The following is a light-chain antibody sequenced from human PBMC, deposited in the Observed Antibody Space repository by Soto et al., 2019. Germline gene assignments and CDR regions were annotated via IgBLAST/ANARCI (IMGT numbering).Light chain of an antibody. CDR3: QQYNSYSPET. Sequence: DIQTTQSPSTLSASVGDRVTITCRASQSISSWLAWYQQKPGKAPKLLIYKASSLESGVPSRFSGSGSGTEFALTISGLQPDDFATYYCQQYNSYSPETFGPGTKVDIK. J-gene: IGKJ1*01. V-gene: IGKV1-5*03. CDR1: QSISSW. CDR2: KAS.